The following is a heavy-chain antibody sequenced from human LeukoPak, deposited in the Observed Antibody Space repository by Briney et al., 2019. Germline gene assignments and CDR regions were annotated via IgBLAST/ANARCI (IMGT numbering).Heavy chain of an antibody. CDR3: AKTIAAIALRYYYMDV. D-gene: IGHD6-13*01. J-gene: IGHJ6*03. CDR2: MNPNSGNT. Sequence: ASVKVSCKASGYTFTSYDINWVRQATGQGLEWMRWMNPNSGNTGYAQKFQGRVTMTRNTSISTAYMELSSLRSEDTAVYYCAKTIAAIALRYYYMDVWGKGTTVTVSS. V-gene: IGHV1-8*01. CDR1: GYTFTSYD.